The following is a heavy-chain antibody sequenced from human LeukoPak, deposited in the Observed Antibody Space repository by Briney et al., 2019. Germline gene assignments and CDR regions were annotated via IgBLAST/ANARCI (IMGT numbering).Heavy chain of an antibody. V-gene: IGHV1-18*01. CDR3: ASLDCTGGRCSGGYHGDPSYWYFNL. CDR1: GYSFTRFG. CDR2: ISTYNGDT. Sequence: EASVKVSCKTPGYSFTRFGLTWVRQTPGQGLEWMGWISTYNGDTKYKRSLQDRVTMTMDTDTTSFYMELRSLRSDDTAIYYCASLDCTGGRCSGGYHGDPSYWYFNLWGRGTLVTVSS. J-gene: IGHJ2*01. D-gene: IGHD2-15*01.